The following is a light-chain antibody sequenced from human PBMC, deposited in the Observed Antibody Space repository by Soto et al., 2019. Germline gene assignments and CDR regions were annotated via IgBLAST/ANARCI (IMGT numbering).Light chain of an antibody. CDR2: AAS. CDR3: QKYNGAAQLT. CDR1: QGISNY. V-gene: IGKV1-27*01. Sequence: DIQMTQSPSSLSASVGDRVTITCRASQGISNYLAWYQQKPGKVPKLLIYAASTLQSGVPSRFSGRCSGTDFTLTISSLQPEDVATYYCQKYNGAAQLTYGGGNKVEIK. J-gene: IGKJ4*01.